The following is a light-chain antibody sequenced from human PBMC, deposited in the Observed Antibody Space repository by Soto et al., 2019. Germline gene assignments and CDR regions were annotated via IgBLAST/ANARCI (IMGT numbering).Light chain of an antibody. CDR3: QQYNSYSWT. Sequence: EIGLTQSPGTLSLSPGERATLSCRASQSVSSSYFAWYQQKPGQAPRLLIYGASSRATGIPDRFSGSGSGTDFTLTISRLEPEDFATYYCQQYNSYSWTFGQGTKVEIK. CDR1: QSVSSSY. J-gene: IGKJ1*01. V-gene: IGKV3-20*01. CDR2: GAS.